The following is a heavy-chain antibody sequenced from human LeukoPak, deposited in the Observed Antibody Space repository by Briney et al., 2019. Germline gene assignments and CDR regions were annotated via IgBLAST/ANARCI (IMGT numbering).Heavy chain of an antibody. CDR1: GFTVITND. CDR2: LYSGGNT. CDR3: ARGVEPLAANTLAY. V-gene: IGHV3-53*01. Sequence: PGGSLRLSRAASGFTVITNDMTWVRQAPGKGLEWVSVLYSGGNTKYADSVQGRFTISRDNSKNTLYLEMNSLSPDDTAVYYCARGVEPLAANTLAYWGQGTLVTVSS. D-gene: IGHD1-14*01. J-gene: IGHJ4*02.